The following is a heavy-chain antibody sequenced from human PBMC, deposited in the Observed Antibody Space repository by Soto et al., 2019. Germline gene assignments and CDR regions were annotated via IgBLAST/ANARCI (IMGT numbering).Heavy chain of an antibody. J-gene: IGHJ4*02. CDR3: ARGRGYYDSSGYDF. D-gene: IGHD3-22*01. Sequence: GGSLRLSCAASVFTFIDYYMNWIRQAPGKGLEWISYISGGGGSTIYYTDSVKGRFTISRDNAKKSLYLDMNSLRAEDTAVYFCARGRGYYDSSGYDFWGQGTPVTVSS. V-gene: IGHV3-11*01. CDR1: VFTFIDYY. CDR2: ISGGGGSTI.